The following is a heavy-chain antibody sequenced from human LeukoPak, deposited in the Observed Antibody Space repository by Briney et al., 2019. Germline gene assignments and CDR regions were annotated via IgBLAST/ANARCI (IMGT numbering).Heavy chain of an antibody. V-gene: IGHV1-18*04. CDR1: GYTFTGYY. J-gene: IGHJ4*02. CDR3: ARVGSLLWFGGSFDY. CDR2: ISAYNGNT. D-gene: IGHD3-10*01. Sequence: ASVKVSCKASGYTFTGYYMHWVRQAPGQGLEWMGWISAYNGNTNYAQKLQRRVTMTTDTSTSTAYMELRSLRSDDTAVYYCARVGSLLWFGGSFDYWGQGTLVTVSS.